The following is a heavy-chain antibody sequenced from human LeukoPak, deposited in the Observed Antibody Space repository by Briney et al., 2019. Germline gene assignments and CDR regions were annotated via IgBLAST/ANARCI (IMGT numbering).Heavy chain of an antibody. D-gene: IGHD1-14*01. CDR3: ARDGDGNLDH. Sequence: GGSLRLSCAASGFTFSGYNMNWVRQAPGKGLEWISFISYSGSTKYYTDSVKGRLTISRDNAKNSVYLQMNSLRVEDTTVYYCARDGDGNLDHWGQGTLVTVSS. J-gene: IGHJ4*02. V-gene: IGHV3-48*01. CDR1: GFTFSGYN. CDR2: ISYSGSTK.